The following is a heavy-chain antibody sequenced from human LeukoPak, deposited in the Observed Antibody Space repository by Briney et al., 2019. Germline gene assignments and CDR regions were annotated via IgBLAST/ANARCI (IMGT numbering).Heavy chain of an antibody. CDR3: APGKFDY. V-gene: IGHV3-64D*06. CDR2: IDHNGGTT. CDR1: GFTFNTYA. Sequence: PGGSLRLSCSASGFTFNTYAMHWVRQAPGKGLEYVSAIDHNGGTTYYADSVKGRFNISRDNSKNTLYLQMSSLRTEDTAVYYCAPGKFDYWGQGTLVTVSS. J-gene: IGHJ4*02.